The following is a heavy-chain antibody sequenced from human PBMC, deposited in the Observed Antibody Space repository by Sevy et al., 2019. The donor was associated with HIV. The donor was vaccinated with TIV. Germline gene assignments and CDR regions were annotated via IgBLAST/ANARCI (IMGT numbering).Heavy chain of an antibody. CDR2: IYYSGST. CDR3: ERHVTTVTPPHYYYYGMDV. Sequence: SETLSLTCTVSGGSISSSSYYWGWIRQPPGKGLEWIGSIYYSGSTYYNPSLKSRVTISVDTSKNQFSLKLSSVTAADTAVYYCERHVTTVTPPHYYYYGMDVWGQGTTVTVSS. V-gene: IGHV4-39*01. J-gene: IGHJ6*02. D-gene: IGHD4-4*01. CDR1: GGSISSSSYY.